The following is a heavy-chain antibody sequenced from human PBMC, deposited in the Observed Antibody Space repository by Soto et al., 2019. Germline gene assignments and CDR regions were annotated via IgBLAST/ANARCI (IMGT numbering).Heavy chain of an antibody. J-gene: IGHJ4*02. CDR1: GFTFSDYA. D-gene: IGHD6-19*01. CDR2: VSHDGRNT. Sequence: VQLVESGGGVVQPGRSLRLSCAASGFTFSDYAMHWVRQAPGKGLEWVAVVSHDGRNTHYADSVKGRFTISRDSSKNTVSPEMTSLSAEDTAVYYCAKGGRQWLVTSDFNYWCQGALVTVSS. V-gene: IGHV3-30*18. CDR3: AKGGRQWLVTSDFNY.